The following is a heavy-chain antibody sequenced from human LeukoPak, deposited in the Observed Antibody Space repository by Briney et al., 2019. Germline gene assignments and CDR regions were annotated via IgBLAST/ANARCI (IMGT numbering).Heavy chain of an antibody. J-gene: IGHJ4*02. Sequence: SVKVSCKASGGTFSSYAISWVRQAPGQGLEWMGGIIPIFGTANYAQKFQGRVAITADESTSTAYMELSSLRSEDTAVYYCARWRSDYGDYSVGSGFDYWGQGTLVTVSS. CDR2: IIPIFGTA. D-gene: IGHD4-17*01. CDR1: GGTFSSYA. CDR3: ARWRSDYGDYSVGSGFDY. V-gene: IGHV1-69*13.